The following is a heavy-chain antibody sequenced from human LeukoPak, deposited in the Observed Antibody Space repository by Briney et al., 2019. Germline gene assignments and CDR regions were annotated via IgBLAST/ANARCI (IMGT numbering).Heavy chain of an antibody. D-gene: IGHD3-10*01. J-gene: IGHJ4*01. CDR2: ISHDGSNK. CDR3: AKEGYYGSGSFPDY. CDR1: GFTFSSHW. Sequence: GGSLRLSCVASGFTFSSHWMSWIRQAPGKGLEWVAVISHDGSNKYCVDSVKGRFTISRDNSKNTLYLQMNSLRVEDTAMYHCAKEGYYGSGSFPDYWGQGTLVTVSS. V-gene: IGHV3-30*18.